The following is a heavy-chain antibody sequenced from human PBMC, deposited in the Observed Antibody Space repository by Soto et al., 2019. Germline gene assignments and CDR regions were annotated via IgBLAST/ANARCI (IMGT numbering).Heavy chain of an antibody. CDR1: GFTLSTYG. V-gene: IGHV3-33*01. CDR2: IWYDGSKK. Sequence: PGGSLRLSCAVSGFTLSTYGVHWFRQVPGKGLEWVAVIWYDGSKKYYADSVKGRFTISRDVSKNTLYLQLNSLRADDTAVYYCARDGGSGIDYWGQGTQVTVSS. CDR3: ARDGGSGIDY. J-gene: IGHJ4*02. D-gene: IGHD6-19*01.